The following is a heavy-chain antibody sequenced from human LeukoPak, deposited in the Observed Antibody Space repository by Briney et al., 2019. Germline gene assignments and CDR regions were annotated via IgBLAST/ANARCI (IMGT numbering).Heavy chain of an antibody. Sequence: GSLRLSCAASGFIFSSYAMSWVRQAPGKGLEWIGEINHSGSTNYNPSLKSRVTISVDTSKKQFSLKLSSVTAADTAMYYCASPWGYGSGIWGQGTLVTVSS. CDR1: GFIFSSYA. J-gene: IGHJ4*02. D-gene: IGHD3-10*01. CDR3: ASPWGYGSGI. V-gene: IGHV4-34*01. CDR2: INHSGST.